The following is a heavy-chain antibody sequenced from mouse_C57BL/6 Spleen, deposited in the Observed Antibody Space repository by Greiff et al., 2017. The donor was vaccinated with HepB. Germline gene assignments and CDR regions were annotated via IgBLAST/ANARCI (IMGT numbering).Heavy chain of an antibody. V-gene: IGHV1-26*01. Sequence: EVQLQQSGPELVKPGASVKISCKASGYTFTDYYMNWVKQSHGKSLEWIGDINPNNGGTSYNQKFKGKATLTVDKSSSTAYMELRSLTSEDSAVYYCARPIYYYGSSYERGAMDYWGQGTSVTVSS. CDR3: ARPIYYYGSSYERGAMDY. J-gene: IGHJ4*01. CDR1: GYTFTDYY. CDR2: INPNNGGT. D-gene: IGHD1-1*01.